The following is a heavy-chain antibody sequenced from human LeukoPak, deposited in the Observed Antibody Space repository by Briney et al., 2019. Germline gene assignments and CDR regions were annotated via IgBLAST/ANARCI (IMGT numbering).Heavy chain of an antibody. CDR1: GGSVSSDSYY. V-gene: IGHV4-61*01. D-gene: IGHD3-22*01. CDR2: IYYSGST. Sequence: PSETLSLTCTVSGGSVSSDSYYWSWIRQPPGKGLEWIGYIYYSGSTYYNPSLKSRVTISVDTSKNQFSLKLSSVTAADTAVYYCASRKVDSSGYEQFDYWGQGTLVTVSS. CDR3: ASRKVDSSGYEQFDY. J-gene: IGHJ4*02.